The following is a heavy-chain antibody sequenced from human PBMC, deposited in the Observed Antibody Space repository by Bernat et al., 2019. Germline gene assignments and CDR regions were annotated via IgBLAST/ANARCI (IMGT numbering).Heavy chain of an antibody. J-gene: IGHJ4*02. CDR2: INHSGST. CDR1: DGAFSTYY. V-gene: IGHV4-34*02. Sequence: QVQLQQLGAGLLKPSETLSLTCAVSDGAFSTYYWGWIRQPPGKGLEWIGEINHSGSTNYNPSLKSRVTMSVDTSRNRFSLKLSCVTAADSAIYFCARGGVDNSNYGGLFDSWGQGTLLTVSS. CDR3: ARGGVDNSNYGGLFDS. D-gene: IGHD4-4*01.